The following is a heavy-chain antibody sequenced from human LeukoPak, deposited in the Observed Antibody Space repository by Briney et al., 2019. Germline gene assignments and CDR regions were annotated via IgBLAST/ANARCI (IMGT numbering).Heavy chain of an antibody. J-gene: IGHJ4*02. Sequence: GGSLRLSCAASGFIFDDYAMHWVREAPGKGLEWVSGISWNSNTIGYADSVKGRFTISRDNAKNTLYLQMNSLRAEDTAVYHCARRAGAYSHPYDYWGQGTLVTVSS. CDR2: ISWNSNTI. V-gene: IGHV3-9*01. CDR3: ARRAGAYSHPYDY. D-gene: IGHD4/OR15-4a*01. CDR1: GFIFDDYA.